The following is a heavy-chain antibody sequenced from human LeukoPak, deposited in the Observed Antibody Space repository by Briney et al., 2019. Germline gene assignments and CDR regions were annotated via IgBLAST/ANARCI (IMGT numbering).Heavy chain of an antibody. J-gene: IGHJ4*02. D-gene: IGHD2-2*01. CDR3: ASRIVVVPAADY. V-gene: IGHV3-33*01. CDR2: IWYGGSNK. CDR1: GFTFSSYG. Sequence: QTGGSLRLSCAASGFTFSSYGMHWVRQAPGKGLEWVAVIWYGGSNKYYADSVKGRFTISRDNSKNTLYLQMNSLRAEDTAVYYCASRIVVVPAADYWGQGTLVTVSS.